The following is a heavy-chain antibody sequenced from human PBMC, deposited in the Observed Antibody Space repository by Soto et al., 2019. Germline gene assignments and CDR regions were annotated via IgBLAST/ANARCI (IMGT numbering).Heavy chain of an antibody. Sequence: EVQLVESGGGLVQPGGSLRLSCAASGFTFNYYSMNWVRQAPGKGLEWVSHISSSGGSKHYADSVKGRLTISRDNPQNSLYLQINSLRDEDTAVYYCARDGYGGRGYFDLWGRGALVTVSS. CDR2: ISSSGGSK. CDR3: ARDGYGGRGYFDL. D-gene: IGHD5-12*01. CDR1: GFTFNYYS. J-gene: IGHJ2*01. V-gene: IGHV3-48*02.